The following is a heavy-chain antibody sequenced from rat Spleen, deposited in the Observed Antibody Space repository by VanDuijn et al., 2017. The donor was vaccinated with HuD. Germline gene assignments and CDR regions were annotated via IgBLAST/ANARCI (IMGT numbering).Heavy chain of an antibody. D-gene: IGHD1-11*01. J-gene: IGHJ2*01. CDR3: ARHSNYGGFY. V-gene: IGHV5-7*01. CDR2: ISYDGSST. CDR1: GFTFSDYN. Sequence: EVQLVESGGGLVQPGRSLKLSCAASGFTFSDYNMAWVRQAPKKGLEWVATISYDGSSTYYRDSVKGRFTISRDNAKSTLYLQMNSLRSEDTATYYCARHSNYGGFYWGQGVMVTVSS.